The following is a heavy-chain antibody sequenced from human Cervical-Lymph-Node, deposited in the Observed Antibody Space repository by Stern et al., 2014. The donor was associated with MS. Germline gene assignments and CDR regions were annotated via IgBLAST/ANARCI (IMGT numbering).Heavy chain of an antibody. CDR1: GGTFNSYS. Sequence: QVQLVQSGAEVKKPGSSVKVSCKASGGTFNSYSISWVRQAPGQGLEWMGGIIPIFDTTNYTQKFQGRVTITADESTTTAYMELSSLRSEDTAVYYCAAFNTAMVYFDYWGQGTLVTVSS. CDR3: AAFNTAMVYFDY. V-gene: IGHV1-69*01. J-gene: IGHJ4*02. CDR2: IIPIFDTT. D-gene: IGHD5-18*01.